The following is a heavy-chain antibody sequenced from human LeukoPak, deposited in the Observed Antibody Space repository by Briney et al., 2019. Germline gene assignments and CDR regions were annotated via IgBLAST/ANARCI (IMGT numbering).Heavy chain of an antibody. Sequence: ASVKVSCKASGYTFTGYYMHWVRQAPGQGLEWMGRINSNSGGTNSAQKFQGRVTMTRDTSISTAYMELSRLRSDDTAVYYCASYLLTIFGVVRAFDIWGQGTMVTVSS. CDR2: INSNSGGT. J-gene: IGHJ3*02. D-gene: IGHD3-3*01. CDR3: ASYLLTIFGVVRAFDI. V-gene: IGHV1-2*06. CDR1: GYTFTGYY.